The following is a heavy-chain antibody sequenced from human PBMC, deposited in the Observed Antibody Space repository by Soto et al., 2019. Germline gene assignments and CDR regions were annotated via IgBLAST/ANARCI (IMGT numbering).Heavy chain of an antibody. CDR1: GYTFNSHG. CDR2: ISVHNGDT. J-gene: IGHJ6*03. V-gene: IGHV1-18*01. Sequence: QVQLVQSGGEVKKPGASVKVSCKASGYTFNSHGISWVRQAPGQGPEWMGWISVHNGDTNYAQKLKGRVTVTPDTSTSTAYMELRSLRSEDTAVYYCARMLQGSNTDYYHYMDVWGKGTTVTVSS. CDR3: ARMLQGSNTDYYHYMDV. D-gene: IGHD3-16*01.